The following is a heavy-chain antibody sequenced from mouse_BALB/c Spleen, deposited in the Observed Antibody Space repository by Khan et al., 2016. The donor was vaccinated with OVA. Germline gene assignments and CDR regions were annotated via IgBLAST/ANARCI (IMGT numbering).Heavy chain of an antibody. CDR1: GYTFTDFT. CDR3: ARGGGGDRFLY. V-gene: IGHV1S137*01. CDR2: ISTYYGDA. Sequence: QIQLVQSGTELVRPGVSVKISCKGSGYTFTDFTMHWMKQSHAMSLEWIGVISTYYGDADYNQKFKGKATMTVDKSSNTAYMDLARLTSEDSALYYCARGGGGDRFLYWGQGTLVTVSA. J-gene: IGHJ3*01.